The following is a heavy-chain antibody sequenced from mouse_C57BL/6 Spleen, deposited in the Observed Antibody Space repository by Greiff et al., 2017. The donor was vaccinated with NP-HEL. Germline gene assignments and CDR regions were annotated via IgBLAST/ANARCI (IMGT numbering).Heavy chain of an antibody. CDR2: IYPGSGNT. D-gene: IGHD1-1*01. V-gene: IGHV1-76*01. CDR3: ARDYGSTDWYFDV. CDR1: GYTFTDYY. Sequence: LMESGAELVRPGASVKLSCKASGYTFTDYYINWVKQRPGQGLEWIARIYPGSGNTYYNEKFKGKATLTAEKSSSTAYMQLSSLTSEDSAVYFCARDYGSTDWYFDVWGTGTTVTVSS. J-gene: IGHJ1*03.